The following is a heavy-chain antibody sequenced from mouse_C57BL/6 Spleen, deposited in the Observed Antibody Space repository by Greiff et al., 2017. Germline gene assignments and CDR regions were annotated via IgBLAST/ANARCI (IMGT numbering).Heavy chain of an antibody. CDR2: IYPGDGDS. CDR3: ERCREYDADYYAMAY. CDR1: GYAFSSYW. V-gene: IGHV1-80*01. Sequence: QVQLQESGPELVQPGASVKISCTASGYAFSSYWMNWVKQRPGKGLEWLGQIYPGDGDSNYNGKFKGKATMTADKASSTAYMQLRSLTSEDSAVYFCERCREYDADYYAMAYWGQGTSVTVSS. J-gene: IGHJ4*01. D-gene: IGHD2-12*01.